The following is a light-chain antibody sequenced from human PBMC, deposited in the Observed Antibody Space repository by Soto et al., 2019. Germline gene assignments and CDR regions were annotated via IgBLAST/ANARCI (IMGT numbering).Light chain of an antibody. CDR3: SSYAGSNNPYV. J-gene: IGLJ1*01. Sequence: QSALTQPLSASGSPGQSVTISCTGTSSDVGYYDYVSWYQQHPGKAPKLMIYEVTKRPSGVPDRFSGSKSGNTASLTVSGLQAEDEADYFCSSYAGSNNPYVFGTGTKVTVL. CDR2: EVT. CDR1: SSDVGYYDY. V-gene: IGLV2-8*01.